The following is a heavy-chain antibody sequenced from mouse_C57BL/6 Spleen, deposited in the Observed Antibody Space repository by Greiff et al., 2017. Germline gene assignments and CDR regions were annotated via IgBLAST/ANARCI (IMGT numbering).Heavy chain of an antibody. CDR2: INPSSGYT. CDR1: GYTFTSYT. J-gene: IGHJ4*01. V-gene: IGHV1-4*01. Sequence: QVQLQQSGAELARPGASVKMSCKASGYTFTSYTMHWVKQRPGQGLEWIGYINPSSGYTKYNQKFKDKATLTADKSSSTAYMQLSSLTSEDSAVYYCARSNDYYAMDYWGQGTSVTVSS. CDR3: ARSNDYYAMDY.